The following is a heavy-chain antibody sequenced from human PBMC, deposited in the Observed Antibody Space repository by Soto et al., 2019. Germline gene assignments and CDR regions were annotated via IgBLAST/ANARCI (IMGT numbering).Heavy chain of an antibody. Sequence: PGGSLRLSCTASGFTFGYYAMSWFRQAPGKGLEWVGFIRSKAYGGTTEYAASVKGRFTISGDDSKSIAYLQMNSLKTEDTAVYYCTRDLDCSSTSCLDYYYGMDVWGQGTTVTVSS. J-gene: IGHJ6*02. CDR3: TRDLDCSSTSCLDYYYGMDV. D-gene: IGHD2-2*01. CDR1: GFTFGYYA. V-gene: IGHV3-49*03. CDR2: IRSKAYGGTT.